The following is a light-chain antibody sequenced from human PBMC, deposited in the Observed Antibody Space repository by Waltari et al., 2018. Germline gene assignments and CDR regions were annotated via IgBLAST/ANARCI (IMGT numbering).Light chain of an antibody. CDR3: QQRSNLTPHT. J-gene: IGKJ2*01. Sequence: EIVLTQSPASLSLSPGDTAILSCRASQSVGSYLAWYQQKPVQAPRLLISDASNRATGIPARFRGSGSGTDFTLTISSLEAEDFAVYYCQQRSNLTPHTFGQGARLEIK. CDR2: DAS. CDR1: QSVGSY. V-gene: IGKV3-11*01.